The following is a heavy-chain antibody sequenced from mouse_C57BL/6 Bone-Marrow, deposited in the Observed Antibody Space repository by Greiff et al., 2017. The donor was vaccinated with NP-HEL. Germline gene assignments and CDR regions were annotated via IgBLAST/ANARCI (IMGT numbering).Heavy chain of an antibody. D-gene: IGHD6-1*01. CDR1: GFTFTAYY. J-gene: IGHJ3*01. CDR3: ARSSFAY. Sequence: EVKVVESGGGLVQPGGSLSLSCAASGFTFTAYYMSWVRQPPGKALEWLGFIRNKANGYTTEYSASVKGRFTISRDYSQSILYLQMNAQRAEDRATYYCARSSFAYWGQGTLVTVSA. CDR2: IRNKANGYTT. V-gene: IGHV7-3*01.